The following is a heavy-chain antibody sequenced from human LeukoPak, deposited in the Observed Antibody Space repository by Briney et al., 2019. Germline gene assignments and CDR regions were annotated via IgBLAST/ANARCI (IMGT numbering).Heavy chain of an antibody. D-gene: IGHD3-3*01. CDR3: AKAPDTIFGVVIPNFDY. CDR1: GFTFSTYA. J-gene: IGHJ4*02. V-gene: IGHV3-23*01. CDR2: ISGSGGST. Sequence: XGSLRLSCAASGFTFSTYALSWVRQAPGKGLEWVSAISGSGGSTYYADSVKGRFTISRDNSKNTLYLQMNSLRAEDTAVYYCAKAPDTIFGVVIPNFDYWGQGTLVTVSS.